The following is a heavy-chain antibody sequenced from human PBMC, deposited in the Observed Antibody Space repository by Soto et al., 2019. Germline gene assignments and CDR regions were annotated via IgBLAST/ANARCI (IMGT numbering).Heavy chain of an antibody. CDR2: IDTSGHST. J-gene: IGHJ4*02. CDR3: AKDSWYFDL. V-gene: IGHV3-74*01. Sequence: PGGSLRLSCAASGFVVTNYYMSWVRQAPGKGLEWVARIDTSGHSTNYAESVKGRFTISRDNAKNTVSLQMNSLRVEDTGVYYCAKDSWYFDLWSQGSQVTVSS. CDR1: GFVVTNYY. D-gene: IGHD6-13*01.